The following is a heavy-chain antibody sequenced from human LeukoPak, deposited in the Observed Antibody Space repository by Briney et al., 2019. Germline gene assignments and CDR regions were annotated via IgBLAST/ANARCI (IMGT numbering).Heavy chain of an antibody. Sequence: SETLSLTCTVSGGSSSSYYWSWIRQPAGKGLEWIGRIHTSGSTNYNPSLKSRVTMSVDTSKNQFSLKLTSVTAADTAVYYCVVTCGSGSYEGSFDYWGQGTLVTVSS. D-gene: IGHD3-10*01. J-gene: IGHJ4*02. CDR1: GGSSSSYY. CDR2: IHTSGST. CDR3: VVTCGSGSYEGSFDY. V-gene: IGHV4-4*07.